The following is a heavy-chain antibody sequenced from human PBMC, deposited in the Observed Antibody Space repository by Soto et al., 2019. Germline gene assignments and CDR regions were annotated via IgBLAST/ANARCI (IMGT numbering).Heavy chain of an antibody. D-gene: IGHD5-18*01. V-gene: IGHV1-69*01. CDR1: GGTFSSYA. CDR3: ARGIFLDTATVYYYYYGMDV. CDR2: IIPIFGTA. J-gene: IGHJ6*02. Sequence: QVQLVQSGAEVKKPGSSVKVSCKASGGTFSSYAISWVRQAPGQGLEWMGGIIPIFGTANYAQKFQGRVTITADESTSTAYMELSRLRSEDTAVYYCARGIFLDTATVYYYYYGMDVWGQGTTVTVSS.